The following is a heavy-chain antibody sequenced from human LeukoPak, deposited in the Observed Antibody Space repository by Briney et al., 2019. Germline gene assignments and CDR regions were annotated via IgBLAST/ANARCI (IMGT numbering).Heavy chain of an antibody. Sequence: KPGGSLRLSCAASGFNFSDYYMSWIRQAPGKGLEWVSYISSSGYYTYYAASVKGRFTISRDNARISLYLQMNSLTPEDTAVYYCARGKRRFDYWGQGTLVSVSS. CDR2: ISSSGYYT. CDR3: ARGKRRFDY. CDR1: GFNFSDYY. J-gene: IGHJ4*02. V-gene: IGHV3-11*01.